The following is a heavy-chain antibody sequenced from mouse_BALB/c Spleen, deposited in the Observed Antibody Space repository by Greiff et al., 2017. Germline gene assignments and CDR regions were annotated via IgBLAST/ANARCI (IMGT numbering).Heavy chain of an antibody. D-gene: IGHD1-1*01. CDR2: IDPANGNT. CDR1: GFNIKDTY. V-gene: IGHV14-3*02. Sequence: VQLQQSGAELVKPGASVKLSCTASGFNIKDTYMHWVKQRPEQGLEWIGRIDPANGNTKYDPKFQGKATITADTSSNTAYLQLSSLTSEDTAVYYCAGGDGSSYWYFDVWGAGTTVTVSS. CDR3: AGGDGSSYWYFDV. J-gene: IGHJ1*01.